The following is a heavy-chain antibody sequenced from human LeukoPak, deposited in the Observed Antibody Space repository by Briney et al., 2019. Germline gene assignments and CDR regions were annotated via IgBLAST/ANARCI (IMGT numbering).Heavy chain of an antibody. V-gene: IGHV1-46*01. CDR2: INPSGGST. J-gene: IGHJ6*02. D-gene: IGHD2-2*01. CDR3: ARGAMKHYYYYGMDV. CDR1: GYTFTSYY. Sequence: ASVKVSCKASGYTFTSYYMHWVRQAPGQGLEWMGIINPSGGSTSYAQKFQGRVTMTRDTSTSTVYMELSSLRSEDTAVYYCARGAMKHYYYYGMDVWGQGTTVTVSS.